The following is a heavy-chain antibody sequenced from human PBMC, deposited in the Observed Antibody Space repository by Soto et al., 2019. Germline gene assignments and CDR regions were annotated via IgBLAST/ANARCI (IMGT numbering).Heavy chain of an antibody. CDR3: AKDTPVRGVISAFDI. D-gene: IGHD3-10*01. Sequence: SLRLSCAASGFTFDDYTMHWVRQAPGKGLEWVSGISWNSGSIGYADSVKGRFTISRDNAKNSLYLQMNSLRAEDTALYYCAKDTPVRGVISAFDIWGQGTMVTVSS. CDR1: GFTFDDYT. V-gene: IGHV3-9*01. CDR2: ISWNSGSI. J-gene: IGHJ3*02.